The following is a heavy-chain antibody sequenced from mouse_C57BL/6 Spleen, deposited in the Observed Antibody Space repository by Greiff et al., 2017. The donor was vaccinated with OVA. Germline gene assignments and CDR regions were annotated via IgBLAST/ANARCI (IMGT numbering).Heavy chain of an antibody. CDR2: ISSGGSYT. CDR3: ARQASGSSSFDY. V-gene: IGHV5-6*01. D-gene: IGHD1-1*01. J-gene: IGHJ2*01. CDR1: GFTFSSYG. Sequence: EVHLVESGGDLVKPGGSLKLSCAASGFTFSSYGMSWVRQTPDKRLEWVATISSGGSYTYYPDSVKGRFTISRDNAKNTLYLQMSSLKSEDTAMYYCARQASGSSSFDYWGQGTTLTVSS.